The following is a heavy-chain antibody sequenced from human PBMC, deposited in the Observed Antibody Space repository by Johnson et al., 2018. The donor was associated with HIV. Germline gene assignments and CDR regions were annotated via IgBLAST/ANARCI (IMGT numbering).Heavy chain of an antibody. V-gene: IGHV3-9*01. J-gene: IGHJ3*02. CDR1: GFTFDDYA. Sequence: VQLVESGGGLVQPGRSLRLSCAASGFTFDDYAMHWVRQAPGKGLEWVSGISWNSGSIGYADSVKGRFTISRDNAKNSLYLQMNSLRAEDTAVYYCARAPSPGPGGAFDIWGQGTRVTVSS. CDR2: ISWNSGSI. CDR3: ARAPSPGPGGAFDI.